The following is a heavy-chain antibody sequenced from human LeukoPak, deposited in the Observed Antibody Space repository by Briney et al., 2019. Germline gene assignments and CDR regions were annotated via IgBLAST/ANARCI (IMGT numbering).Heavy chain of an antibody. CDR2: FYYSANT. CDR1: GDSISSSTCY. Sequence: PSETLSLTCTVSGDSISSSTCYWGWIRQPPGKGLKWIGAFYYSANTYYNPSLRSRLTISVDTSKNQFSLKLTSVTAADTAVYYCARTVGAKGRGDAFDIWGQGTVVTVSS. CDR3: ARTVGAKGRGDAFDI. V-gene: IGHV4-39*01. D-gene: IGHD1-26*01. J-gene: IGHJ3*02.